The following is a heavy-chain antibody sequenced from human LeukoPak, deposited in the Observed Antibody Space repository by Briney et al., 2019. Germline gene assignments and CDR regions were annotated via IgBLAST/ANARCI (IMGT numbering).Heavy chain of an antibody. Sequence: PGGSLRLSCAASGFTFSPYWMHWVRQAPGKGLVWVSHINSDGSSASYADSVKGRFTISRDNAKSTLYLQMNSLRAEDTAVYYCTSLTTRGAFDIWGQGTTVTVSS. CDR1: GFTFSPYW. D-gene: IGHD1-1*01. V-gene: IGHV3-74*01. CDR2: INSDGSSA. CDR3: TSLTTRGAFDI. J-gene: IGHJ3*02.